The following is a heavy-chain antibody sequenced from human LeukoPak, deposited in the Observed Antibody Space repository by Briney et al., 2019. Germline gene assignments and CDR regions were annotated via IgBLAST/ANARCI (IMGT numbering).Heavy chain of an antibody. CDR1: GGSISSSSYY. D-gene: IGHD6-19*01. J-gene: IGHJ4*02. CDR2: IYYTGST. CDR3: ARLAGDYFDY. Sequence: SETLSLTCTVSGGSISSSSYYWGWIRQPSGKGVEFIGNIYYTGSTYYNPSLKSRVTISVDTSKSQISLRLSSVTAADTAVYYCARLAGDYFDYWGQGTLVTVSS. V-gene: IGHV4-39*01.